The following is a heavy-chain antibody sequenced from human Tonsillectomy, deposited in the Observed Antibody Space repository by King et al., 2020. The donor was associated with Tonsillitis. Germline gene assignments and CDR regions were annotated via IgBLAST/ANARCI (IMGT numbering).Heavy chain of an antibody. Sequence: ITLKESGPTLVKPTQTLTLTCTFSGFSLSTSGVGVGWIRQPPGKALEWLALIYWNDDKRYSLPLNGMLTITKETSKNQVDLTMTNMDPVYTATYYCAHSRCGGDCYIGNWFDPWGQGILVTVSS. CDR1: GFSLSTSGVG. J-gene: IGHJ5*02. D-gene: IGHD2-21*01. CDR3: AHSRCGGDCYIGNWFDP. V-gene: IGHV2-5*01. CDR2: IYWNDDK.